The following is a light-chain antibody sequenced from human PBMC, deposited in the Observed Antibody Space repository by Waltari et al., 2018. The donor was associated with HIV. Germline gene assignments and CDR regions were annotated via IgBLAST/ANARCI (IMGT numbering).Light chain of an antibody. V-gene: IGLV2-23*02. CDR1: SSDVGGYNL. CDR2: EVS. CDR3: CSYAGSSTYV. J-gene: IGLJ3*02. Sequence: QSALTQPASVSGSPGQSTTMPCTGTSSDVGGYNLVSRSQQHPGKPPKLMIYEVSMPTSGVSFRCSGSKSGNTASLTISGLHAEDEADYYCCSYAGSSTYVFGGGTKLTVL.